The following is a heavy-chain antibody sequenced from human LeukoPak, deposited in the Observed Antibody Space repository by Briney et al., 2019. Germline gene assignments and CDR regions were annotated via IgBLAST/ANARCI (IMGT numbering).Heavy chain of an antibody. J-gene: IGHJ5*01. V-gene: IGHV3-74*01. CDR2: TNTDGSST. CDR3: SRDPNGDYVGAFES. Sequence: PGGSLRLSCAASGFTFSSYWMHWVRQAPGKGLVWVSRTNTDGSSTSYADSVKGRFTISRDNAKNTLYLQMNSLRAEDTAVYYCSRDPNGDYVGAFESWGQGTLVTVSS. CDR1: GFTFSSYW. D-gene: IGHD4-17*01.